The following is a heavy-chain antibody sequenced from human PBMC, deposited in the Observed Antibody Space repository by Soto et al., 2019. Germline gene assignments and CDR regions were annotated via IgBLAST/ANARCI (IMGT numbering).Heavy chain of an antibody. CDR2: IYYSGST. V-gene: IGHV4-59*01. J-gene: IGHJ4*02. D-gene: IGHD6-13*01. CDR3: ARHYSSSWYYFDY. CDR1: GGSISSYY. Sequence: SETLSLTCTVSGGSISSYYWSWIRQPPEKGLEWIGYIYYSGSTNYNPSLKSRVTISIDTSKNQFSLKLSSVTAADTAVYYCARHYSSSWYYFDYWGQGTLVTVSS.